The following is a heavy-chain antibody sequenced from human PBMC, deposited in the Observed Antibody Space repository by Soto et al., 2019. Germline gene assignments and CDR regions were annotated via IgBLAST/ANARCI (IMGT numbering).Heavy chain of an antibody. D-gene: IGHD3-22*01. J-gene: IGHJ4*02. V-gene: IGHV4-30-4*01. Sequence: SETLSLTCTVSGGSISSGDYYWSWIRQPPGKGLEWIGYIYYSGSTYYNPSLKSRVTISVDTSKNQFSLKLSSVTAADTAVYYCARDRPYYYDSSGYSDPFDYWGQGTLVTVSS. CDR1: GGSISSGDYY. CDR2: IYYSGST. CDR3: ARDRPYYYDSSGYSDPFDY.